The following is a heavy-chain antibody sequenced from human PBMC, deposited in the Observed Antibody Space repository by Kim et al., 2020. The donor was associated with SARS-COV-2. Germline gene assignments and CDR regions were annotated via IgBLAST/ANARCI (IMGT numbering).Heavy chain of an antibody. V-gene: IGHV1-69*13. CDR3: ARAGYRSLRYYYYGMDV. Sequence: SVKVSCKASGGTFSSYAISWVRQAPGQGLEWMGGIIPIFGTANYAQKFQGRVTITADESTSTAYMELSSLRSEDTAGYYCARAGYRSLRYYYYGMDVWGQGTTVTVSS. D-gene: IGHD6-19*01. J-gene: IGHJ6*02. CDR2: IIPIFGTA. CDR1: GGTFSSYA.